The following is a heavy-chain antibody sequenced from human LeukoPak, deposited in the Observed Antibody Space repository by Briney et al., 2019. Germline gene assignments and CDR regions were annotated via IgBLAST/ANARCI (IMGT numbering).Heavy chain of an antibody. CDR1: GGSISSGSYY. J-gene: IGHJ4*02. CDR2: IYHSGST. V-gene: IGHV4-61*01. Sequence: SETLSLTCTVSGGSISSGSYYWSWIRQPPGKGLEWIGYIYHSGSTYYNPSLKSRVTISVDRSKNQFSLKLSSVTAADTAVFYCARLGYCSGSSCYSIPFLDYWGQGTLVTVSS. D-gene: IGHD2-15*01. CDR3: ARLGYCSGSSCYSIPFLDY.